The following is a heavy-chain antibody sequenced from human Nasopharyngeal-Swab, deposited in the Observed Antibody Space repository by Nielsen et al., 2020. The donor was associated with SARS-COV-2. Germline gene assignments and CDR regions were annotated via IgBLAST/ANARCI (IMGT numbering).Heavy chain of an antibody. CDR1: GFTFSSYA. V-gene: IGHV3-23*01. Sequence: GESLKISCAASGFTFSSYAMNWVRQAPGKGLEWVSVISGPGDTTSYADSVKGRFTISRDNSKNTLYLQMNSLRAEDTAVYYCARDLLRFFDIFTAPSYFQYWGQGILVTVSS. J-gene: IGHJ4*02. CDR3: ARDLLRFFDIFTAPSYFQY. CDR2: ISGPGDTT. D-gene: IGHD3-9*01.